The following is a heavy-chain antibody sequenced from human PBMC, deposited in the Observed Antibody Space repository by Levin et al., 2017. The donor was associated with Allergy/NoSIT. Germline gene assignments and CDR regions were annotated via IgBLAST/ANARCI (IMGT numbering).Heavy chain of an antibody. D-gene: IGHD3-22*01. CDR1: GYTFTGYY. V-gene: IGHV1-2*02. Sequence: ASVKVSCKASGYTFTGYYMHWVRQAPGQGLEWMGWINPNSGGTNYAQKFQGRVTMTRDTSISTAYMELSRLRSDDTAVYYCARIVVVTPPRDAFDIWGQGTMVTVSS. J-gene: IGHJ3*02. CDR3: ARIVVVTPPRDAFDI. CDR2: INPNSGGT.